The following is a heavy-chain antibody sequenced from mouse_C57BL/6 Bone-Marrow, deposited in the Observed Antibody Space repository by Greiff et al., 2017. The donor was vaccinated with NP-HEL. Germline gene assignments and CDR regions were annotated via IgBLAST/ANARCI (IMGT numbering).Heavy chain of an antibody. Sequence: QVQLQQPGAELVMPGASVKLSCKASGYTFTSYWMHWVKQRPGQGLEWIGEIDPSDSYTNYNQKFKGKSTLTVDKSSSTAYMRLSSLTSEDSAVYSCGSYYGSSYWYFDVWGTGTTVTVSS. J-gene: IGHJ1*03. D-gene: IGHD1-1*01. CDR3: GSYYGSSYWYFDV. CDR1: GYTFTSYW. CDR2: IDPSDSYT. V-gene: IGHV1-69*01.